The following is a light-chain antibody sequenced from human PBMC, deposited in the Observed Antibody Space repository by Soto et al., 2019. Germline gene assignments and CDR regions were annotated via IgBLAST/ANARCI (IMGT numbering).Light chain of an antibody. CDR3: SSYASGSTLRV. Sequence: QSVLTQPASLSGSPGQSITISCTGTSIDVGSYNYVSWYQQHPGKAPKLMIYEVNNRPSGVSDRFSGSKSGNTASLNISGLQAEDEADYYCSSYASGSTLRVFGGGTKLTVL. CDR1: SIDVGSYNY. CDR2: EVN. J-gene: IGLJ3*02. V-gene: IGLV2-14*01.